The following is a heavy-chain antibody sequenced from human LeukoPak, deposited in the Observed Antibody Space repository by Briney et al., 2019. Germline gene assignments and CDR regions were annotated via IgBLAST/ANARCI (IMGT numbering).Heavy chain of an antibody. D-gene: IGHD6-13*01. J-gene: IGHJ4*02. CDR1: GFTFSNYG. Sequence: GGSLRLSCAASGFTFSNYGMHWVRQAPGKGLEWVAVISYDGIKKYYADSVKGRFTISRDNSKSTLYLQMDSLRAEDTAVYYCAKVKWGYSNSWYQNYWGQGTLVTVYS. V-gene: IGHV3-30*18. CDR3: AKVKWGYSNSWYQNY. CDR2: ISYDGIKK.